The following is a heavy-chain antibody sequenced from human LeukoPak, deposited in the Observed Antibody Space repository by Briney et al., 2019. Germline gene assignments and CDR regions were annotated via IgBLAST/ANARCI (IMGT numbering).Heavy chain of an antibody. J-gene: IGHJ4*02. D-gene: IGHD4-11*01. V-gene: IGHV3-30*04. Sequence: GGSPRLSCAASGFTFSSYAMHWVRQAPGKGLEWVAVISYDGSNKYYADSVKGRFTISRDNSKNTLYVQMNSLRAEDTAVYYCARDGYDYSNWGYFDYWGQGTLVTVSS. CDR1: GFTFSSYA. CDR2: ISYDGSNK. CDR3: ARDGYDYSNWGYFDY.